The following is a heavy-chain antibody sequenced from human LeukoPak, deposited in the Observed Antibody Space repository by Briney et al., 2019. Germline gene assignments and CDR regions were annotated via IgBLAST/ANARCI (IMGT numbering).Heavy chain of an antibody. CDR1: GYTFTDHY. CDR2: INSKSGGT. CDR3: ARDRVPHDYGDYSDAFDI. Sequence: ASVKVSCKASGYTFTDHYIHWVRQGPGQGLEWMGWINSKSGGTNYAQKFQGRVTMTKDTSISTAYMELSSLRSDDTAVYYCARDRVPHDYGDYSDAFDIWGQGTMVTVSS. J-gene: IGHJ3*02. D-gene: IGHD4-17*01. V-gene: IGHV1-2*02.